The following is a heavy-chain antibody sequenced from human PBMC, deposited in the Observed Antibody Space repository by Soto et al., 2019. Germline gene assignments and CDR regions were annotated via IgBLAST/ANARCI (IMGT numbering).Heavy chain of an antibody. CDR2: INPNSGGT. D-gene: IGHD5-18*01. CDR1: GYTFTGYY. CDR3: ARYSSGYSYGRYYYSGLDV. J-gene: IGHJ6*02. V-gene: IGHV1-2*04. Sequence: QVQLVQSGAEVKKPGASVKVSCKASGYTFTGYYMHWVRQAPGQGLEWMGWINPNSGGTNYAQKFQGWVTMTSDTSISTAYMELSRLRSDDTAVYYCARYSSGYSYGRYYYSGLDVWGQGTTVTGSS.